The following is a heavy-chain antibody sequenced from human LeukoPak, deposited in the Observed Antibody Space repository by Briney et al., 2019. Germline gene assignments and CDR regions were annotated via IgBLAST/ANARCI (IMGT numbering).Heavy chain of an antibody. J-gene: IGHJ3*02. CDR1: GFTFSSYG. V-gene: IGHV3-30*02. Sequence: GGSLRLSCAASGFTFSSYGMHWVRQAPGKGLEWVAFIRYDGSNKYYADSVKGRFTISRDNSKNTLYLQMNSLRAEDTAVYYCAALRGYYDPDAFDIWGQGTMVTVSS. CDR2: IRYDGSNK. D-gene: IGHD3-22*01. CDR3: AALRGYYDPDAFDI.